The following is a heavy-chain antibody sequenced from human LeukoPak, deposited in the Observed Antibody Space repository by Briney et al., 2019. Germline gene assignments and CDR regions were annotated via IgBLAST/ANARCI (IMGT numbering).Heavy chain of an antibody. J-gene: IGHJ4*01. CDR1: GGSISRFY. V-gene: IGHV4-4*07. CDR2: IYTSGST. Sequence: SETLSLTCTVSGGSISRFYWSWIRQPAGKGLEWIGHIYTSGSTNYNPSLTSRVTISVDKSKNQFSLKLTSLTAADTAVYYCARRQVLDYWGHGILVTVSS. CDR3: ARRQVLDY.